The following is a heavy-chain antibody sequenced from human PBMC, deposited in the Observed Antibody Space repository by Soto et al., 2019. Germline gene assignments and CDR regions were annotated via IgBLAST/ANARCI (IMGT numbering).Heavy chain of an antibody. D-gene: IGHD6-19*01. V-gene: IGHV4-4*02. Sequence: SETLSLTCAVSGGSISSSNWWSWVRQPPGKGLEWIGEIYHSGSTNYNPSLKSRVTIQLDKSKNRFSLKLSFVTAADTAVYYCARERYSSGGYGNWFDPWGQETLVTVSS. CDR1: GGSISSSNW. J-gene: IGHJ5*02. CDR3: ARERYSSGGYGNWFDP. CDR2: IYHSGST.